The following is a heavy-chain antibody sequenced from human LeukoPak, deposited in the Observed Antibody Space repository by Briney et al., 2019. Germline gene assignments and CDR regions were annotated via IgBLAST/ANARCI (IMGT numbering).Heavy chain of an antibody. J-gene: IGHJ4*02. D-gene: IGHD3-10*01. CDR1: GFTFSSYE. V-gene: IGHV3-48*03. CDR2: ISSSGSTI. Sequence: GGSLRLSCATSGFTFSSYEMNWVRQAPGKGLELVSYISSSGSTIYYADSVKGRFTISRDNAKNSLYLQMNSLRAEDTAVYYCAREPSEGSFDYWGQGTLVTVSS. CDR3: AREPSEGSFDY.